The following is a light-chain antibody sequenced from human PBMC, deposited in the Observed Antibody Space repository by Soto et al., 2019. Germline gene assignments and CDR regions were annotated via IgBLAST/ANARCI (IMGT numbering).Light chain of an antibody. CDR2: GNN. CDR1: SSNIGAGYD. J-gene: IGLJ3*02. Sequence: QSVLTQPPSVSGAPGQRVTISCTGSSSNIGAGYDVHWYHQLPGTAPKLLIYGNNNRPSGVPDRFSGSRSGTSASLAITGLQAGDEAYYYCQSYDSSLSVWVFGGGTKLTVL. CDR3: QSYDSSLSVWV. V-gene: IGLV1-40*01.